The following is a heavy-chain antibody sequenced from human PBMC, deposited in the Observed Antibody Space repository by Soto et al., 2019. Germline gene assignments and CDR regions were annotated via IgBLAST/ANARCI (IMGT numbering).Heavy chain of an antibody. CDR3: ARGGVAAAESDGMDV. CDR1: GGSISSSSYY. D-gene: IGHD6-13*01. V-gene: IGHV4-39*07. Sequence: PSETLSLTCTVSGGSISSSSYYWGWIRQPPGKGLEWIGSIYYSGSTYYNPSLKSRVTISVDTSKNQFSLKLSSVTAADTAVYYCARGGVAAAESDGMDVWGQGTTDTVSS. J-gene: IGHJ6*02. CDR2: IYYSGST.